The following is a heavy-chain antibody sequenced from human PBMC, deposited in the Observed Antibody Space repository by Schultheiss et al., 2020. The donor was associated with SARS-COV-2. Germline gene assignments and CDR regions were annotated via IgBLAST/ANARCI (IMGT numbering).Heavy chain of an antibody. J-gene: IGHJ4*02. Sequence: SETLSLTCAVYGGSFSGYYWSWIRQPPGKGLEWIASIYHDGSSYHSPSLKSRVTISVDTSRGHFSLGLTSVTVADTAVYYCAREGGVTGPDYWGQGTLVTVSS. CDR3: AREGGVTGPDY. CDR1: GGSFSGYY. CDR2: IYHDGSS. D-gene: IGHD5-18*01. V-gene: IGHV4-34*01.